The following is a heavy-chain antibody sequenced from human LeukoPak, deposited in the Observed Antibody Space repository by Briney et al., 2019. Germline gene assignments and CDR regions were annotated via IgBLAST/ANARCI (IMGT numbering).Heavy chain of an antibody. CDR3: ARGTAAAGSFDY. Sequence: GSLRLSCAVSGFTFSSYWMHWVRQAPGKGLVWVSRINSDGRSTSYADSVKDRFTISRDNAKNTLYLQMNSLRAEDTAVYYCARGTAAAGSFDYWGQGTLVTVSS. V-gene: IGHV3-74*01. J-gene: IGHJ4*02. D-gene: IGHD6-13*01. CDR1: GFTFSSYW. CDR2: INSDGRST.